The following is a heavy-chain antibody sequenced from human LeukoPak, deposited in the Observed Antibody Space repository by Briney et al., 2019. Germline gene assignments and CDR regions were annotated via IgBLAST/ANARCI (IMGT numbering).Heavy chain of an antibody. CDR3: ASEAAYYYDSRDAFDV. J-gene: IGHJ3*01. V-gene: IGHV1-58*01. CDR1: GFTFTSSA. Sequence: SVKVSCKASGFTFTSSAVQWVRRARRQRLEWIGWIVVGSGNTNYAQTFQGRVTITRDMSTSLVYMELSSLRSEDTAVYYCASEAAYYYDSRDAFDVWGQGTMVTVSS. CDR2: IVVGSGNT. D-gene: IGHD3-22*01.